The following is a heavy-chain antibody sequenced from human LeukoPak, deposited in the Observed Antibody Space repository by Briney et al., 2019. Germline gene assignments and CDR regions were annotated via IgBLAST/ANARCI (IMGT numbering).Heavy chain of an antibody. D-gene: IGHD6-19*01. Sequence: SETLSLTCTVSGGSISSYYWSWIRQPPGKGLEWIGYIYYSGSTNYNPSLKSRVTISVDTPKNQFSLKLSSVTAADTAVYYCARQSTVAGKFDYWGQGTLVTVSS. CDR1: GGSISSYY. CDR2: IYYSGST. J-gene: IGHJ4*02. CDR3: ARQSTVAGKFDY. V-gene: IGHV4-59*08.